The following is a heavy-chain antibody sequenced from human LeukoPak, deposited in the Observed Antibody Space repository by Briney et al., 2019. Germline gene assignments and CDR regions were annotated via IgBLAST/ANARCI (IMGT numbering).Heavy chain of an antibody. J-gene: IGHJ3*01. Sequence: GGSLRLSCAASGFTFSEYAINWVRQAPGKGLEWVSAIGHTGGSTHYADSVKGRFTISRDNSRSTAYLQMNSLRVKDTAVYYCAKPLRYFNPLHAFDFWGRGTVVTVS. CDR2: IGHTGGST. D-gene: IGHD3-9*01. CDR1: GFTFSEYA. CDR3: AKPLRYFNPLHAFDF. V-gene: IGHV3-23*01.